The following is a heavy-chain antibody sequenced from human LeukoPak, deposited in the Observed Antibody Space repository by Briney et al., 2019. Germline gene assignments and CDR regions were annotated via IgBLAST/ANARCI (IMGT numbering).Heavy chain of an antibody. Sequence: PGGSLRLSCAASGFTFSSYWMSWVRQAPGKGLEWVANIKQDGSEKYYVDSVKGRFTISRDNAKNSLYLQMNSLRAEDTAVYYCARRYCSSTSCYPYYYYGMDVWGQGTTVTVSS. CDR1: GFTFSSYW. D-gene: IGHD2-2*01. J-gene: IGHJ6*02. V-gene: IGHV3-7*01. CDR3: ARRYCSSTSCYPYYYYGMDV. CDR2: IKQDGSEK.